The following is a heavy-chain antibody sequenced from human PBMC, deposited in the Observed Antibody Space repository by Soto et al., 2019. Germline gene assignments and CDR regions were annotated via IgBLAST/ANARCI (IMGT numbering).Heavy chain of an antibody. CDR1: GFTFNNFA. J-gene: IGHJ4*02. V-gene: IGHV3-23*01. D-gene: IGHD1-26*01. CDR3: AKDEMGATRH. Sequence: GGCLRLSCAASGFTFNNFAMSWVRQAPGKGPEWVSTISAGGDNSYYADSVEGRFTISRDNSKETVSLQMNRLGAEDTAIYYGAKDEMGATRHWRQGTLVTVPA. CDR2: ISAGGDNS.